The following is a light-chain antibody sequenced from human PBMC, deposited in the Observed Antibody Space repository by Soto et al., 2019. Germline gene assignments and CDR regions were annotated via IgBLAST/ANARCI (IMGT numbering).Light chain of an antibody. J-gene: IGKJ5*01. CDR2: GAS. V-gene: IGKV3-15*01. Sequence: EIVMTQSPATLSVSPGKRVTLSCRVRQSVGSNIDWYQQKPGQAPRLLIYGASTRATGIPARFSGSGSETEFTLTISSLQAEDSAVYYCQQRRNWPPITFGQGTRLEI. CDR1: QSVGSN. CDR3: QQRRNWPPIT.